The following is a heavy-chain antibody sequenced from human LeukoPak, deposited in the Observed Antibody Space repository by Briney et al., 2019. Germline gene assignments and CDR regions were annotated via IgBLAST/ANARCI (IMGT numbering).Heavy chain of an antibody. J-gene: IGHJ4*02. CDR1: GGTFSSYA. V-gene: IGHV1-46*01. D-gene: IGHD2-2*01. Sequence: ASVKVSCKASGGTFSSYAISWVRQAPGQGLEWMGIINPSGGSTSYAQKFQGRVTMTRDTSTSTVYMELSSLRSEDTAVYYCARAGRPIPATAAYFDYWGQGTLVTVSS. CDR2: INPSGGST. CDR3: ARAGRPIPATAAYFDY.